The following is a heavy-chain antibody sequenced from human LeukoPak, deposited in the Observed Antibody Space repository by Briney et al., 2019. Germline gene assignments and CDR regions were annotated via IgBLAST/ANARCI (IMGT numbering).Heavy chain of an antibody. D-gene: IGHD1-26*01. CDR2: IKSKTDVGTT. CDR3: ATEWARGKYYFDY. CDR1: GFTFSDAW. J-gene: IGHJ4*02. Sequence: PGGSLRLSCAASGFTFSDAWMTWVRQAPGKGREWLGRIKSKTDVGTTEHPVPVNGRFTISRDAPKSIVYLQMSSKRTDDTAVYFWATEWARGKYYFDYWGQGTLVTVSS. V-gene: IGHV3-15*01.